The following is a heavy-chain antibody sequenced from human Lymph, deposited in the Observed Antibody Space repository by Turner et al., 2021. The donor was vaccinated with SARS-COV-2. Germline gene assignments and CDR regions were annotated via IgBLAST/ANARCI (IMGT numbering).Heavy chain of an antibody. D-gene: IGHD6-25*01. CDR2: ISYDGSNK. V-gene: IGHV3-30-3*01. CDR3: ARDVGAALDY. CDR1: VFTFSSYA. Sequence: QVPLVESGGGVVQPGRFLRLSCAASVFTFSSYAMHWVRQAPGKGLEWVALISYDGSNKYYADSVKGRFTISRDNSKNTLYLQMNSLRAEDTAVYYCARDVGAALDYWGQGTLVTVSS. J-gene: IGHJ4*02.